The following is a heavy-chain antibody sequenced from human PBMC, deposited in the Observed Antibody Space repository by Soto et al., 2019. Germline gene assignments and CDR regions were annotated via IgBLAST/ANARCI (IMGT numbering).Heavy chain of an antibody. Sequence: SETLSLTCTVSGGSISSYYWSWIRQRPGKGLEWIGYIYYSGSTNYNPSLKSRVTISVDTSKNQFSLKLSSVTAADTAVYYYAKVNSYFDLWGRGTLVTVSS. D-gene: IGHD3-22*01. J-gene: IGHJ2*01. CDR1: GGSISSYY. CDR2: IYYSGST. V-gene: IGHV4-59*01. CDR3: AKVNSYFDL.